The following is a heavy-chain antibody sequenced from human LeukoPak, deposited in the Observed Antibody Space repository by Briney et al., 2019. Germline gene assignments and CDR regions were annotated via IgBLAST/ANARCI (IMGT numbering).Heavy chain of an antibody. CDR1: GGSISSSSYY. Sequence: PSETLSLTCTVSGGSISSSSYYWGWIRQPPGKGLEWIGSIYYSGSTYYNPSLKSRVTISVDTSKNQFSLKLSSVTAANTVVYYWTRDPSRYSSTSCYDWFDPWGQGTLVTVSS. CDR3: TRDPSRYSSTSCYDWFDP. V-gene: IGHV4-39*07. D-gene: IGHD2-2*01. CDR2: IYYSGST. J-gene: IGHJ5*02.